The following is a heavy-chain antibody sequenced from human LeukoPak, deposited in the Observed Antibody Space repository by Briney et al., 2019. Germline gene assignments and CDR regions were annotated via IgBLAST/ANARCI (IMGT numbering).Heavy chain of an antibody. Sequence: ASVKFSCKASGGTFSSYAISWVRQAPGQGLEWMGGIIPIFGTANYAQKFQGRVTITTDESTSTAYMELSSLRSEDTAVYYCARSWRYGDYGVFDYWGQGTLVTVSS. CDR1: GGTFSSYA. CDR2: IIPIFGTA. D-gene: IGHD4-17*01. J-gene: IGHJ4*02. V-gene: IGHV1-69*05. CDR3: ARSWRYGDYGVFDY.